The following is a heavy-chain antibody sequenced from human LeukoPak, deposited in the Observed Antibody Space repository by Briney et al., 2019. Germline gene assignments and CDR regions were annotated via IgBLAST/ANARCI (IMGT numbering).Heavy chain of an antibody. J-gene: IGHJ4*02. CDR2: ISGSGGST. CDR1: GFTFRSYA. Sequence: GGSLRLSCAASGFTFRSYAMSWVRQAPGKGLEWVSAISGSGGSTYYADSVKGRFTISRDNSKNTLYLQMNSLRAEDTAVYYCAKDRLVVPAAATYFDYWGQGTLVTVSS. D-gene: IGHD2-2*01. CDR3: AKDRLVVPAAATYFDY. V-gene: IGHV3-23*01.